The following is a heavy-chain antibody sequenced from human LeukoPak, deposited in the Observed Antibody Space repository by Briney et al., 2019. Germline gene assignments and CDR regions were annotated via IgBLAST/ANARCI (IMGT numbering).Heavy chain of an antibody. D-gene: IGHD3/OR15-3a*01. J-gene: IGHJ3*02. CDR1: GGSISATGYF. CDR3: ARVDLQNAFDI. Sequence: SETLSLTCTVSGGSISATGYFWGWIHQPPGKGLEWIGSIYYSGITHYNPPLKSRVTISVDTSKNQFSLKLSSVTAADTAVYYCARVDLQNAFDIWGQGTVVTVSS. CDR2: IYYSGIT. V-gene: IGHV4-39*07.